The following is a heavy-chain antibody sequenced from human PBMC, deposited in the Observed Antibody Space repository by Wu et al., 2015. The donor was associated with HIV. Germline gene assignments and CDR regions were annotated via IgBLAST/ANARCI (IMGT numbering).Heavy chain of an antibody. CDR2: IIPIFGTA. CDR3: AGESEGYDILTWLLLPPVFDY. D-gene: IGHD3-9*01. CDR1: GGTFSSYA. J-gene: IGHJ4*02. V-gene: IGHV1-69*12. Sequence: QVQLVQSGAEVKKPGSSVKVSCKASGGTFSSYAISWVRQAPGQGLEWMGGIIPIFGTANYAQKFQGRVTITADESTSTAYMELSSLRSEDTAVYYCAGESEGYDILTWLLLPPVFDYWGQGTLVHRLL.